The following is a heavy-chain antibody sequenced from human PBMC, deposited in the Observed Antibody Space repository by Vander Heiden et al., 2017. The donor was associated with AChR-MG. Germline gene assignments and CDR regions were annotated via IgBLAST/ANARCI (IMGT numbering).Heavy chain of an antibody. V-gene: IGHV3-30*18. D-gene: IGHD4-17*01. CDR3: AKDLPDYGGNSGFDY. Sequence: SSYGMHWVRQAPGKGLEWVAVISYDGSNKYYADSVKGRFTISRDNSKNTLYLQMNSLRAEDTAVYYCAKDLPDYGGNSGFDYWGQGTLVTVSS. CDR2: ISYDGSNK. CDR1: SSYG. J-gene: IGHJ4*02.